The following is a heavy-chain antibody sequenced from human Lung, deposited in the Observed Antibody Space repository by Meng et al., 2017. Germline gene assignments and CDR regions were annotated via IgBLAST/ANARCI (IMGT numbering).Heavy chain of an antibody. CDR2: ISTHNGNT. CDR1: ANTFANYA. CDR3: ATARFSFLLGFDY. D-gene: IGHD2-8*02. Sequence: QVQLVQSGAEIKKPGASVKVSFKASANTFANYAISWVRQAPGQGLEWMGRISTHNGNTNYALKLQGRVTVTTDTSTSTAYMELRNLRSDDTAIYYCATARFSFLLGFDYWAREPWSPSPQ. V-gene: IGHV1-18*01. J-gene: IGHJ4*02.